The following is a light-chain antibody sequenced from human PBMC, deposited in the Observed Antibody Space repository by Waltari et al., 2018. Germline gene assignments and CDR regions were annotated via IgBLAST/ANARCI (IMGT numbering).Light chain of an antibody. CDR3: QVWDANNEPGV. J-gene: IGLJ1*01. CDR1: NNGTKS. Sequence: SYVLTKPPSVSVAPGETARSTCGGNNNGTKSVDRYQQKPGQAPVLVISYDSDRRSGIPERFSGSNSGNTATLTISRVEAGDEAEYFCQVWDANNEPGVFGTGTEVTVL. CDR2: YDS. V-gene: IGLV3-21*04.